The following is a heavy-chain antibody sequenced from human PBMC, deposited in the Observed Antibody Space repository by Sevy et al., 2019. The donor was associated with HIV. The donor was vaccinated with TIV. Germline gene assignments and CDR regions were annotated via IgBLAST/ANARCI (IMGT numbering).Heavy chain of an antibody. V-gene: IGHV3-15*01. CDR3: STDPIIVLLVTDGMDV. Sequence: GGSLRLSCAASGFTFSYAWMSWVRQAPGKGLEWVGRIKARADGGTTDYAAPVKGRFTISRDDSKSTLYLQMNSLKAEDTAVYYCSTDPIIVLLVTDGMDVWGQGTTVTVSS. CDR1: GFTFSYAW. D-gene: IGHD2-8*01. CDR2: IKARADGGTT. J-gene: IGHJ6*02.